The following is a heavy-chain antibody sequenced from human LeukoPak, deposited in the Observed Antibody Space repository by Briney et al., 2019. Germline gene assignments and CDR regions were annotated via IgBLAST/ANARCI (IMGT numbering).Heavy chain of an antibody. J-gene: IGHJ4*02. D-gene: IGHD2-15*01. CDR1: GYTFTSYD. V-gene: IGHV1-8*01. Sequence: GASVKVSCKASGYTFTSYDINWVRQATGQGREWMGWMNTNSGNTGYAQKFQGRVSMTSNTSISTDYMELSRLSSDDTAVYYCARDNGYCSGGSCFNWGQGTLVTVSS. CDR3: ARDNGYCSGGSCFN. CDR2: MNTNSGNT.